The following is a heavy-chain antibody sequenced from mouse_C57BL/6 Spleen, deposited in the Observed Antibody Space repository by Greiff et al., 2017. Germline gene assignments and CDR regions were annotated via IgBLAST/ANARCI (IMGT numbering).Heavy chain of an antibody. CDR3: ARDSSAYYYSMGY. V-gene: IGHV1-9*01. D-gene: IGHD3-2*02. J-gene: IGHJ4*01. CDR2: IVPGSGST. CDR1: GYTFTGYW. Sequence: QVQLQQSGAELMKPGASVKLSCKATGYTFTGYWMEWVKQRPGHGLEWIGEIVPGSGSTNYNEKFKGKATITVDTSTNTAYMQRSSLTTDDSAIYYCARDSSAYYYSMGYWGQGTSVTVSS.